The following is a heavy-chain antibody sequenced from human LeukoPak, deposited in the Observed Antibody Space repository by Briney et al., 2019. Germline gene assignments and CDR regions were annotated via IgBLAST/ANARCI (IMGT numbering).Heavy chain of an antibody. CDR1: GFTVSSNY. J-gene: IGHJ4*02. CDR2: IYSGGST. CDR3: ARGGDYFDY. V-gene: IGHV3-66*02. Sequence: GGSLRLSCVVSGFTVSSNYMNWVRQAPGKGLEWVSVIYSGGSTYYADSVQGRFTISRDNSKNTLYLQMNSLRTEDTAVYYCARGGDYFDYWGQGTLVTVSS.